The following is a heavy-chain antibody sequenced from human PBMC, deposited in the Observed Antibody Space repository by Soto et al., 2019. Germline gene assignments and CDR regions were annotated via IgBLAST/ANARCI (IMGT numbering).Heavy chain of an antibody. V-gene: IGHV3-11*01. D-gene: IGHD6-19*01. J-gene: IGHJ3*02. CDR3: ASPRRDGWYEGDVVI. CDR1: GFTFSDYY. CDR2: ISSSGSTI. Sequence: QVQLVESGGGLVKPGGSLRLSCAAAGFTFSDYYMSWILQAPGKGLEWVSYISSSGSTIYYADSVKGRFTISRDNAKNSLYLQMNIMRAEYTAVHYCASPRRDGWYEGDVVIWGQVQMVNVSS.